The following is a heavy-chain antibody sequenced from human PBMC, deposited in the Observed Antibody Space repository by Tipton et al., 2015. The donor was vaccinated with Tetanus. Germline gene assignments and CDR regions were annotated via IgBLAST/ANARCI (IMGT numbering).Heavy chain of an antibody. D-gene: IGHD6-6*01. Sequence: SLRLSCAASGFTFNNAWMNWVRQAPGKGLEWVGRIKSEADGGTTAYAAPVQGRFTISRDGSKNTLYLQMNSLKTEDTAVYYCTTGARPDYWGQGTLVTVSS. CDR3: TTGARPDY. CDR2: IKSEADGGTT. CDR1: GFTFNNAW. V-gene: IGHV3-15*07. J-gene: IGHJ4*02.